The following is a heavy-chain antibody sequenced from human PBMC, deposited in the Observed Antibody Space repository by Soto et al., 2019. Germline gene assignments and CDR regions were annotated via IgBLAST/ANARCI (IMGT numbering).Heavy chain of an antibody. D-gene: IGHD1-1*01. V-gene: IGHV3-48*02. Sequence: RGSLRLACADPGSALRSYSINRVGQPPAKGLEWVSYISRSNRTTNYAASIKGRFIISRDKPKNSLYLQMHSLRDEDPALFYFARDPWPLMQTAMDACDQGTTRTVSS. CDR3: ARDPWPLMQTAMDA. CDR2: ISRSNRTT. J-gene: IGHJ6*02. CDR1: GSALRSYS.